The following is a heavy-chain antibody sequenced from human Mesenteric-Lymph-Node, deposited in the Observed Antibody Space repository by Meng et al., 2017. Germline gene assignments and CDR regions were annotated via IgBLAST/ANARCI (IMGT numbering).Heavy chain of an antibody. CDR1: GFTFRTYE. CDR2: ISASGSPT. CDR3: VRDTRLSSGWFLVNAFDI. Sequence: GESLKISCTASGFTFRTYEMNWVRQAPGKGPEWVAYISASGSPTKYADSVKGRFTISRDSAKNSLSLQMSSLTADDTGVYYCVRDTRLSSGWFLVNAFDIWGEGTTVTVSS. D-gene: IGHD6-19*01. J-gene: IGHJ3*02. V-gene: IGHV3-48*03.